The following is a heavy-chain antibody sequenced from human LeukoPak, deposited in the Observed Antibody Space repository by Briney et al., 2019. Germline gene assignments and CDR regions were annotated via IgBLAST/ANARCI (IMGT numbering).Heavy chain of an antibody. Sequence: SETLSLTCNVSGGSISSYYWSWIRQPAGKGLEWIGYIYYSGSTNYNPSLKSRVTISVDTSKNQFSLKLSSVTAADTAVYYCARESDYGGSPYYYGMDVWGQGTTVTVSS. D-gene: IGHD4-23*01. CDR2: IYYSGST. J-gene: IGHJ6*02. CDR1: GGSISSYY. V-gene: IGHV4-59*01. CDR3: ARESDYGGSPYYYGMDV.